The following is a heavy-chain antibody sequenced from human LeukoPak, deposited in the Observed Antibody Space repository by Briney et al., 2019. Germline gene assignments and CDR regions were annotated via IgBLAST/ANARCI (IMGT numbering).Heavy chain of an antibody. J-gene: IGHJ4*02. Sequence: GASVKVSCKASGYTFTSYGISWVRQAPGQGLEWMGWISAYNGNTNYAQKLQGRVTMTTDTSTNTAYMELRSLRSDDTAVYYCAREAYYDSTGCPYFDYWGQGTLVTVSS. CDR2: ISAYNGNT. CDR3: AREAYYDSTGCPYFDY. CDR1: GYTFTSYG. D-gene: IGHD3-22*01. V-gene: IGHV1-18*01.